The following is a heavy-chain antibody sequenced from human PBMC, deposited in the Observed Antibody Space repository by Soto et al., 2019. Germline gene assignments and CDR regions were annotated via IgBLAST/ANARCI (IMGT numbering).Heavy chain of an antibody. J-gene: IGHJ4*02. V-gene: IGHV4-59*01. CDR3: ARRGGSGYDYYFDY. CDR2: IYYSGST. D-gene: IGHD5-12*01. Sequence: TSETLSLTCTVSGGSISSYYWSWIRQPPGKGLEWIGYIYYSGSTNYNPSLKSRVTISVDTSKNQFSLKLSSVTAADTAVYYCARRGGSGYDYYFDYWGQGTLVTVSS. CDR1: GGSISSYY.